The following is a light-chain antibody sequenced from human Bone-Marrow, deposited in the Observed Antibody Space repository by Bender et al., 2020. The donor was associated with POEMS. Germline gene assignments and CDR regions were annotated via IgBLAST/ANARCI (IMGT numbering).Light chain of an antibody. CDR3: CSYAGSTTV. J-gene: IGLJ2*01. Sequence: QSALTQPASVSGSPGQSITISCTGTSRDVGMFNLISWYQHHPGKAPKLMIYEVSKRPSGASNRFSGSKSGNTASLTISGLQAEDEADYYCCSYAGSTTVFGGGTRLTVL. V-gene: IGLV2-23*02. CDR1: SRDVGMFNL. CDR2: EVS.